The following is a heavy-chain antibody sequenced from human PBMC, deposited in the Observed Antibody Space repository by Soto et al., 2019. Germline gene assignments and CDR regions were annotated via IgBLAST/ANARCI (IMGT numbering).Heavy chain of an antibody. D-gene: IGHD6-19*01. V-gene: IGHV5-51*01. CDR1: GYSFTSYW. CDR3: ATRGYSSGWYAFDI. Sequence: GESLKISCKVSGYSFTSYWIGWVRQLPGKGLEWMGIIYPGDSDTRYRPSFQGQVTISADKSISTAYLQWSSLKASDTAMYYCATRGYSSGWYAFDIWGQGTTDTVSS. CDR2: IYPGDSDT. J-gene: IGHJ3*02.